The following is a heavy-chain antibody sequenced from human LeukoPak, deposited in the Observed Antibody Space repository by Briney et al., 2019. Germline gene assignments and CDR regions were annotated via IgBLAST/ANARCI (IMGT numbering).Heavy chain of an antibody. D-gene: IGHD6-13*01. V-gene: IGHV4-39*07. CDR1: GGSISSNNYY. CDR2: VHYSGSS. CDR3: ARDVVAAAGSFDY. J-gene: IGHJ4*02. Sequence: SETLSLTCTVSGGSISSNNYYWGWIRQPPGKGLEWIGSVHYSGSSYYNPSLKSRLTISVDTSKSQFSLKLSSVTAADTAVYYCARDVVAAAGSFDYWGQGTQVTVSS.